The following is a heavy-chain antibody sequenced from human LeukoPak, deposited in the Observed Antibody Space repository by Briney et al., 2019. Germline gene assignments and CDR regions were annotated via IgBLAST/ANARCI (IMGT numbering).Heavy chain of an antibody. CDR1: GFTFSRYW. D-gene: IGHD3-10*01. CDR3: ARHLTVRGVMLNYGMDV. V-gene: IGHV3-7*03. CDR2: IKKDGSEK. J-gene: IGHJ6*02. Sequence: GGSLRLSCAAPGFTFSRYWMSWARQAPGKGLEWVGNIKKDGSEKYYVDSVKGRFTISRDNAKNSLYLQMASLTAEDTAVYYCARHLTVRGVMLNYGMDVWGQGTTVTVSS.